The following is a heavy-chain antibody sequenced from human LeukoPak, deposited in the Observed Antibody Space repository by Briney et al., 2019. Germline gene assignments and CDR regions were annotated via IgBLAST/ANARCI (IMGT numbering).Heavy chain of an antibody. D-gene: IGHD3-16*01. V-gene: IGHV4-59*12. CDR2: IYNNENT. J-gene: IGHJ3*02. Sequence: SETLSLTCAVSGASISDYYWSWIRHPPGKGLELIASIYNNENTNYNPSLKSRVTISIDTSKNQFSLRLRSVTAADTAVYYCARDPHGGGLGDGFDIWGQGTMVTVSS. CDR1: GASISDYY. CDR3: ARDPHGGGLGDGFDI.